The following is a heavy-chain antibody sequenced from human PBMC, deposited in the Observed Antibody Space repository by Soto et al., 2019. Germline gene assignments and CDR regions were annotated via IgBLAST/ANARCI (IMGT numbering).Heavy chain of an antibody. CDR1: GFTFSSYA. CDR2: ISGSGGST. D-gene: IGHD3-3*01. V-gene: IGHV3-23*01. Sequence: GGSLRLSCAASGFTFSSYAMSWVRQAPGKGLEWVSAISGSGGSTYYADSVKGRFTISRDNSKNTLYLQMNSLRAEDTAVYYCAKDYDFWSGYQNYFDYWGQGTLVTVSS. CDR3: AKDYDFWSGYQNYFDY. J-gene: IGHJ4*02.